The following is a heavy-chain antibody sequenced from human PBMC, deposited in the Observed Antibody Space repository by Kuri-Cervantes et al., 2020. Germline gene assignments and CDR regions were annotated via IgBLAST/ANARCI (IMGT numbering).Heavy chain of an antibody. J-gene: IGHJ4*02. CDR1: GGSISSSNW. CDR2: IYHSGST. D-gene: IGHD1-26*01. CDR3: ARVGVRGSYNQIGYYFDY. Sequence: GSLRLSCAVSGGSISSSNWWSWVRQPPGKGLEWIGEIYHSGSTNYNPSLKSRVTISVDKSKNQFSLKLSSVTAADTAVYYCARVGVRGSYNQIGYYFDYWGQGTLVTVSS. V-gene: IGHV4-4*02.